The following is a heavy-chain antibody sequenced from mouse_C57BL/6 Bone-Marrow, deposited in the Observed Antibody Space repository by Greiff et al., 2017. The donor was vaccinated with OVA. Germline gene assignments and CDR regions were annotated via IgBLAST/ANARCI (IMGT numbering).Heavy chain of an antibody. CDR2: IHPNSGST. J-gene: IGHJ2*01. Sequence: QVQLQQSGAELVKPGASVKLSCKASGYTFTSYWMHWVKQRPGQGLEWIGMIHPNSGSTNYNEKFKSKATLTVDKSSSTAYMQLSSLTSEDSAVYYCAREDWDYFDYWGQGTTLTVSS. CDR3: AREDWDYFDY. D-gene: IGHD4-1*01. CDR1: GYTFTSYW. V-gene: IGHV1-64*01.